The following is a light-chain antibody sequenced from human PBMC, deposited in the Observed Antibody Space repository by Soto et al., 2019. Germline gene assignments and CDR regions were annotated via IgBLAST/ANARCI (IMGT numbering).Light chain of an antibody. V-gene: IGKV3-11*01. J-gene: IGKJ5*01. Sequence: EIVLTQSTGTLSLSPGERATLSCRALQSVSSSYLAWYQQKPGQAPRLLIYDASNRATGIPARFSGSGSGTDFTLTISSLEPEDFAIYYCQQRSYWPQYTFGQGTRLQIK. CDR1: QSVSSSY. CDR3: QQRSYWPQYT. CDR2: DAS.